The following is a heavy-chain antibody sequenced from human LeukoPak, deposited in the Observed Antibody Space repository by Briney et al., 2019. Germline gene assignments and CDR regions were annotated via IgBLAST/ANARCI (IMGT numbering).Heavy chain of an antibody. J-gene: IGHJ4*02. CDR2: ISGSGSTI. CDR3: AKDTQNIVGAVDY. V-gene: IGHV3-48*03. Sequence: GGSLRLSCAASGFTFSSYEMNWVRQAPGKGLEWVSYISGSGSTIYYADSVKGRFTISRHNAKNSLYLQMNSLRAEDTAVYYCAKDTQNIVGAVDYWGQGTLVTVSS. D-gene: IGHD1-26*01. CDR1: GFTFSSYE.